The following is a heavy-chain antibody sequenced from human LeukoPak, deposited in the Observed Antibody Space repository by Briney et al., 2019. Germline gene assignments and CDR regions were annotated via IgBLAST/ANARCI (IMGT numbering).Heavy chain of an antibody. Sequence: PSETLSLTCTVSGGSISSSSYYWGWIRQPPGKGLEWIGSIYYSGSTYYNPSLKSRVTISVDTSKNQFSLKLSSVTAADTAVYYCAKGTVLTISRRIYYFDYWGQGTLVTVSS. J-gene: IGHJ4*02. CDR1: GGSISSSSYY. D-gene: IGHD2/OR15-2a*01. CDR3: AKGTVLTISRRIYYFDY. CDR2: IYYSGST. V-gene: IGHV4-39*01.